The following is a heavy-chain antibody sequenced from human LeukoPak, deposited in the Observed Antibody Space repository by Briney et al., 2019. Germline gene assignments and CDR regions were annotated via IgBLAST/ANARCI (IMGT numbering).Heavy chain of an antibody. D-gene: IGHD2-15*01. Sequence: SGGSEGLFCAASGFNLGDYAMHWVRQAPGKGLEWVSLITGDGGATSHADSVKGQVTISRDNSRNSLYLQMNSLRTEDTAFYYCAKDRSCSRGSCSSTLDYWGQG. CDR3: AKDRSCSRGSCSSTLDY. J-gene: IGHJ4*02. V-gene: IGHV3-43*02. CDR2: ITGDGGAT. CDR1: GFNLGDYA.